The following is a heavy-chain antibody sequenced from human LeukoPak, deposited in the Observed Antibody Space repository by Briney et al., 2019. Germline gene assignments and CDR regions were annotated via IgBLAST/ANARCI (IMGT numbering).Heavy chain of an antibody. V-gene: IGHV3-30*03. CDR3: GAGILFLDY. CDR2: ISYDGSNK. Sequence: GGSLILSCAASGFSFSTYGMHWVRQAPGKGLEWVALISYDGSNKYYADSVKGRFTISRDNSKNTLYLQMNSLKTEDTAVYYCGAGILFLDYWGQGTLVTVSS. J-gene: IGHJ4*02. CDR1: GFSFSTYG. D-gene: IGHD3-3*01.